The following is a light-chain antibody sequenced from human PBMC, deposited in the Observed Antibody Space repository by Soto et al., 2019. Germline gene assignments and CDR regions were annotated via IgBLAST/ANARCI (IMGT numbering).Light chain of an antibody. CDR2: AAS. CDR3: QHYNSYSEA. CDR1: QSISSY. J-gene: IGKJ1*01. Sequence: DIQMTQSPSSLSASVGGRVTITCRASQSISSYLNWYQQKPGKAPKLLIYAASSLQSGVPSRFSGSGSGTDFTLTISSLQPDDFATYYCQHYNSYSEAFGQGTKVDIK. V-gene: IGKV1-39*01.